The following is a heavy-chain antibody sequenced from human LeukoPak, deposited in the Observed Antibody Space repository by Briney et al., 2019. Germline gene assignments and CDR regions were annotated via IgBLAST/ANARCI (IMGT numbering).Heavy chain of an antibody. J-gene: IGHJ4*02. CDR1: GGSISSHY. CDR3: ARVGDRLIRRYYFDY. Sequence: SETLSLTCTVSGGSISSHYWRWIRQPPGKGLEWSGYIYYSGSTNYNPSLKSRVTISVDTSKNQFSLKLSSVTAADTAVYYCARVGDRLIRRYYFDYWGQGTLVTVSS. D-gene: IGHD3/OR15-3a*01. CDR2: IYYSGST. V-gene: IGHV4-59*11.